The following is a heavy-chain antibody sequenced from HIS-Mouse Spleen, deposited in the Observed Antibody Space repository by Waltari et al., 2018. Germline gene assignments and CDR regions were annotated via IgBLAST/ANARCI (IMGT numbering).Heavy chain of an antibody. J-gene: IGHJ5*02. CDR1: GFTFSSYL. CDR2: IKSDGSST. D-gene: IGHD6-6*01. CDR3: ARDLGYSSSSEVWFDP. V-gene: IGHV3-74*01. Sequence: EVQLVESGGGLVQPGGSVRLSCAASGFTFSSYLRLWVRQAPGKGLVWVSRIKSDGSSTSYADSVKGRFTISRDNAKNTLYLQMNSLRAEDTAVYYCARDLGYSSSSEVWFDPWGQGTLVTVSS.